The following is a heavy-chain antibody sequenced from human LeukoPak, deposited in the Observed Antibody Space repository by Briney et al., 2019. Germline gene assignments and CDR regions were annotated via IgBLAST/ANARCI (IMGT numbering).Heavy chain of an antibody. CDR3: ARVAAILDYYYGMDV. J-gene: IGHJ6*02. D-gene: IGHD5-18*01. CDR2: INPSGGST. V-gene: IGHV1-46*01. Sequence: ASVKVSCKASGYTFTSYYMHWVRQAPGQGLEWMGIINPSGGSTSYAQKFQGRVTMTRDTSTSTVYMELSSLRSEDTAVYYCARVAAILDYYYGMDVWGQGTTVTVSS. CDR1: GYTFTSYY.